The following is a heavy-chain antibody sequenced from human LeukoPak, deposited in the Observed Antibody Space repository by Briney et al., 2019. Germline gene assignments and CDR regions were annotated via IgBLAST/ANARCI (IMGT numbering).Heavy chain of an antibody. V-gene: IGHV4-34*01. Sequence: SETLSLTCAVYGGSFSGYYWSWIRQPPGKGLEWIGEINHSGSTNYNPSLKSRVTISVDTSKNQFSLKLSSVTAADTAVYYCARLGGGSYRLDYWGQGTLVTVSS. D-gene: IGHD3-16*02. J-gene: IGHJ4*02. CDR1: GGSFSGYY. CDR3: ARLGGGSYRLDY. CDR2: INHSGST.